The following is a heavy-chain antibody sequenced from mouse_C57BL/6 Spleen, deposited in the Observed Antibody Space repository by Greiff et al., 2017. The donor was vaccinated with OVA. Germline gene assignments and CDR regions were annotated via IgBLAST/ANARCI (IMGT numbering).Heavy chain of an antibody. V-gene: IGHV1-64*01. CDR3: ARDYYGSSYYYAMDY. CDR1: GYTFTSYW. Sequence: VQLQQPGAELVKPGASVKLCCKASGYTFTSYWMHWVKQRPGQGLEWIGMIHPNSGSTNYNEKFKSKATLTVDKSSSTAYMQLSSLTSEDSAVYYCARDYYGSSYYYAMDYWGQGTSVTVSS. J-gene: IGHJ4*01. D-gene: IGHD1-1*01. CDR2: IHPNSGST.